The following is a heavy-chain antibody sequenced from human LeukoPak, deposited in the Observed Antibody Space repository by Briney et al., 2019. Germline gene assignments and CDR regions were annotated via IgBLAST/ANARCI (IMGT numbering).Heavy chain of an antibody. CDR2: ISAYNGNT. D-gene: IGHD6-19*01. V-gene: IGHV1-18*01. Sequence: ASVKVSCKASGFTFKRYGIIWVRQAPGQGLEWMGWISAYNGNTNYEQNLQGRVTMTTDTSTSTAYMEMRSLRSDDTAIYYCARDGDPYTSGWPEYWGQGTLVTVSS. CDR1: GFTFKRYG. CDR3: ARDGDPYTSGWPEY. J-gene: IGHJ4*02.